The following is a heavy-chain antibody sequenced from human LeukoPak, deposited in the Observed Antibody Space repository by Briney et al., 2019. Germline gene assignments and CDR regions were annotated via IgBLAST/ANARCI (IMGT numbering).Heavy chain of an antibody. CDR1: GFTFSSYA. D-gene: IGHD1-26*01. Sequence: GGSLRLSCVASGFTFSSYAMSWVRQAPRKGLEWVSATSGSGGSTHYADSVKGRFTISRDNSKNTLYLQMNSLRAEDTAVYYCAKDEGVGAQSPFDYWGQGTLVTVSS. CDR3: AKDEGVGAQSPFDY. CDR2: TSGSGGST. V-gene: IGHV3-23*01. J-gene: IGHJ4*02.